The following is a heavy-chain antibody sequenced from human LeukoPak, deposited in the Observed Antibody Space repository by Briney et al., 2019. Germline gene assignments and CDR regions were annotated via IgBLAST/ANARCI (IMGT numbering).Heavy chain of an antibody. Sequence: GGSLRLSCAASGFTFSHYAMHWVRQAPGKGLEWVAVTSYDATNQYYADSARGRFTVSRDNSNNTLYLQMNSLRGEDTAVYFCARDLQQQWLVQDDTFQHWGQGTLVTVSS. V-gene: IGHV3-30*04. J-gene: IGHJ1*01. CDR1: GFTFSHYA. CDR2: TSYDATNQ. D-gene: IGHD6-19*01. CDR3: ARDLQQQWLVQDDTFQH.